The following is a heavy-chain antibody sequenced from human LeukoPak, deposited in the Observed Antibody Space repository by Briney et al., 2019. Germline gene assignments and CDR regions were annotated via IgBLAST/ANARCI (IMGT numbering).Heavy chain of an antibody. CDR2: ISLSGTTI. Sequence: PVGSLRLSCAASGFMFSRYEMNWVRQAPGKGLEWDAHISLSGTTIYYADSMKGRFTISRDNAKNSLYLRMNSLRAEDTAVYYCARDSGYDYIGAFDYRGQGTLVTVSS. J-gene: IGHJ4*02. CDR3: ARDSGYDYIGAFDY. CDR1: GFMFSRYE. D-gene: IGHD5-12*01. V-gene: IGHV3-48*03.